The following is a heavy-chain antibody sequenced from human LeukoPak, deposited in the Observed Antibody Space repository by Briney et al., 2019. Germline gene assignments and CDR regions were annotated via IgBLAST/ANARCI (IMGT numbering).Heavy chain of an antibody. D-gene: IGHD3-9*01. CDR1: GGSISSSSYY. Sequence: SETLSLTCTVSGGSISSSSYYWGWIRQPPGKGLEWIGSIYYSGSIYYNPSLKSRVTISVDTSKNQFSLKLSSVTAADTAVYYCARSYYDILTGYYFDYWGQGTLVTVSS. CDR3: ARSYYDILTGYYFDY. CDR2: IYYSGSI. J-gene: IGHJ4*02. V-gene: IGHV4-39*01.